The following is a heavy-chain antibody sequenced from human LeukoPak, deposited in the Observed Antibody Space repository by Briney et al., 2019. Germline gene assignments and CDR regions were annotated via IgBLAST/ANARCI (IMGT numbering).Heavy chain of an antibody. CDR1: GFTFSSYW. CDR3: ARNGLRGVAAIWFDY. V-gene: IGHV3-7*01. J-gene: IGHJ4*02. Sequence: GGSLRLSCAASGFTFSSYWMGWVRQAPGKGLEWVANIKQDGSEKYYVDSVKGRFTISRDNAKNSLYLQMNSLRAEDTAVYYCARNGLRGVAAIWFDYWGQGTLVTVSS. CDR2: IKQDGSEK. D-gene: IGHD2-15*01.